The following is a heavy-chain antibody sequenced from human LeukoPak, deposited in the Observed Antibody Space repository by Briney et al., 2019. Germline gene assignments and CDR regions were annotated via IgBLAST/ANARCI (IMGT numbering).Heavy chain of an antibody. V-gene: IGHV3-74*01. J-gene: IGHJ3*02. CDR3: ARAPYYDLWSCYYTDSFYI. CDR1: GFTFSSYW. Sequence: GGSLRPSCAASGFTFSSYWMHWVRQAPGKGLVWVSRINSDGSSTSYADSVKGRFTISRDNAKNTLYLQMNSLRADDTAVYYCARAPYYDLWSCYYTDSFYIWGQGTMGT. D-gene: IGHD3-3*01. CDR2: INSDGSST.